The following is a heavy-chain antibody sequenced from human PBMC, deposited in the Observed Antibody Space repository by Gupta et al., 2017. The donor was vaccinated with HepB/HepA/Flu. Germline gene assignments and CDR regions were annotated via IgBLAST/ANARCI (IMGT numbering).Heavy chain of an antibody. J-gene: IGHJ3*02. CDR1: GGSMRGKDYS. CDR2: GYESGES. Sequence: QLQESDSGLLKPSQTLSLTCGVSGGSMRGKDYSWTWIRQPPGEALEWIGNGYESGESFYNPSLKSRVSMSIDMYKKQLSLILASVTSADTGTYYCVRGFNWAFDIWGRGTVVTVSS. CDR3: VRGFNWAFDI. V-gene: IGHV4-30-2*01.